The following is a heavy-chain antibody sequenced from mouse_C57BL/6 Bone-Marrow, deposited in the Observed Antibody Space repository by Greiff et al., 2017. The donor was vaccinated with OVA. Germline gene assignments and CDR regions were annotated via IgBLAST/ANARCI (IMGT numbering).Heavy chain of an antibody. V-gene: IGHV1-15*01. CDR2: IDPEPGGT. D-gene: IGHD2-5*01. Sequence: QVQLQQSGAELVRPGASVTLSCKASGYTFTDYEMHWVKQTPVPGLEWIGAIDPEPGGTASNQKFKGKAILTADKSSSTAYMELRSLTSEDSAVYYCTRGYSNYYAMDYWGQGTSVTVSS. CDR3: TRGYSNYYAMDY. J-gene: IGHJ4*01. CDR1: GYTFTDYE.